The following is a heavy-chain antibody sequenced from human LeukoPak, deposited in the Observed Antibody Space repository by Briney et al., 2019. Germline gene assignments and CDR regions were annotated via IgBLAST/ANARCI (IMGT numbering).Heavy chain of an antibody. Sequence: SETLSLTCAVYGGSFSGYYRSWIRQPPGKGLEWIGEINHSGSTNYNPSLKSRVTISVDTSKNQFSLKLSSVTAADTAVYYCARGQGDYYDSSGYYAHWGQGTLVTVSS. CDR1: GGSFSGYY. CDR2: INHSGST. CDR3: ARGQGDYYDSSGYYAH. V-gene: IGHV4-34*01. J-gene: IGHJ4*02. D-gene: IGHD3-22*01.